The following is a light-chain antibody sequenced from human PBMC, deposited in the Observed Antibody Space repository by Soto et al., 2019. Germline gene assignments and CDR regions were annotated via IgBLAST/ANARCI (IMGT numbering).Light chain of an antibody. CDR2: GAS. CDR1: QSVSSN. V-gene: IGKV3-15*01. Sequence: EILMTQSPDTLSVSTGERATLSCRASQSVSSNLAWYQHTPGQAPRLLIYGASTRATGIPGTFSGSGSGTEFTLTISSLQSEDFAVYYCQQYNTWPRTLGQGTKVEIK. CDR3: QQYNTWPRT. J-gene: IGKJ1*01.